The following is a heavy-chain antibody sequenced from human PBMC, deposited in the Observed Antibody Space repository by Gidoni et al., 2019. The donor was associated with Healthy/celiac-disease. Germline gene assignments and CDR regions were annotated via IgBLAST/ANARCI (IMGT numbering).Heavy chain of an antibody. D-gene: IGHD3-22*01. Sequence: EVQLVESGGGLVQPGGSLRLSCAASGFTFISYSMNWVRQAPGKGLEWVSYISSSSSTIYYADSVKGRFTISRDNAKNSLYLQMNSLRDEDTAVYYCARDTYYYDSRGRIAFDIWGQGTMVTVSS. CDR2: ISSSSSTI. V-gene: IGHV3-48*02. CDR3: ARDTYYYDSRGRIAFDI. CDR1: GFTFISYS. J-gene: IGHJ3*02.